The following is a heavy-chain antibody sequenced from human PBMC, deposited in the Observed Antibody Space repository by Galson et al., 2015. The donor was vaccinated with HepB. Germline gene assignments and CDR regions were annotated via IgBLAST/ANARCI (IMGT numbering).Heavy chain of an antibody. CDR2: IWYDGSNK. CDR1: GFTFSSYG. Sequence: SLRLSCAASGFTFSSYGMHWVRQAPGKGLEWVAVIWYDGSNKYYADSVKGRFTISRDNSKNTLYLQMNSLRAEDTAVYYCARVSEDSSGYLVTYYYYGMDVWGQGTTVTVSS. V-gene: IGHV3-33*08. D-gene: IGHD3-22*01. J-gene: IGHJ6*02. CDR3: ARVSEDSSGYLVTYYYYGMDV.